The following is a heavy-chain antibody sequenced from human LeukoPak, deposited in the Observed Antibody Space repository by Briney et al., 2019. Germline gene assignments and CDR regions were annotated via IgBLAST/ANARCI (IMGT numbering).Heavy chain of an antibody. V-gene: IGHV4-31*03. CDR2: IYYSGST. D-gene: IGHD3-10*01. CDR3: ARSFSGSYYNVGLDWFDP. Sequence: SRTLSLTCTVSGGSISSGGYYWSWIRQHPGKGLEWIGYIYYSGSTYYNPSLKSRVTISVDTSKNQFSLKLSSVTAADTAVYYCARSFSGSYYNVGLDWFDPWGQGTLVTVSS. J-gene: IGHJ5*02. CDR1: GGSISSGGYY.